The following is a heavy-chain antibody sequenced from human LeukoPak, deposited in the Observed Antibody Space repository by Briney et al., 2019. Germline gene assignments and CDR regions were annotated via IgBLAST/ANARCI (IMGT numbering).Heavy chain of an antibody. CDR1: GYTFTGYY. CDR3: ARVPDYGDFHDY. D-gene: IGHD4-17*01. CDR2: INPNSGGT. J-gene: IGHJ4*02. V-gene: IGHV1-2*02. Sequence: RASVKVSCKASGYTFTGYYMHWVRQAPGQGLEWMGWINPNSGGTNYAQKFQGRVTMTRDTSISTAYKELSRLRSDDTAVYYCARVPDYGDFHDYWGQGTLVTVSS.